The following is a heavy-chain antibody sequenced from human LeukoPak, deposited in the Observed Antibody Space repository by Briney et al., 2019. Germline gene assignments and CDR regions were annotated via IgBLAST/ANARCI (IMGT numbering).Heavy chain of an antibody. CDR2: ISSSGSTI. CDR1: GFTFSDYY. D-gene: IGHD6-6*01. J-gene: IGHJ4*02. V-gene: IGHV3-11*01. Sequence: PGGSLRLSCAASGFTFSDYYMSWIRQAPGKGLEWVSYISSSGSTIYYADSVKGRFTISRDNAKNSLYLQMNSLRAEDTAVYYCARDWGYSSSSYYFDYWGQGTLVSVSS. CDR3: ARDWGYSSSSYYFDY.